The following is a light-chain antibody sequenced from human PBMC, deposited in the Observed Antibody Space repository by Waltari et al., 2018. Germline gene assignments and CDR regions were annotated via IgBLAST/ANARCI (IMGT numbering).Light chain of an antibody. J-gene: IGKJ1*01. CDR3: QQYDRYSAWT. CDR1: QSVTRY. Sequence: DIQMTQSPSTLSASVGDRVTITCRASQSVTRYLAWYQQKTGKAPKVLIWDVSSLERGVPSRFSGSGSGTEFTLTISSLQPDDFATYYCQQYDRYSAWTFGQGTKVEIK. V-gene: IGKV1-5*01. CDR2: DVS.